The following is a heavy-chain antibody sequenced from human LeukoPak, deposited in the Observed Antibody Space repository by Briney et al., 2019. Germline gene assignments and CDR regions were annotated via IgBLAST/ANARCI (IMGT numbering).Heavy chain of an antibody. D-gene: IGHD6-19*01. V-gene: IGHV3-7*01. Sequence: GGSLRLSCAASGFSFSYYWMSWVRQAPGKGLEWVANTKEDGSGSSYVDSVKGRFTISRDNAKNSLYLQMNSLRAEDTAVYYCARDGSSGWSHYGMDVWGKGTTVTVSS. J-gene: IGHJ6*04. CDR2: TKEDGSGS. CDR1: GFSFSYYW. CDR3: ARDGSSGWSHYGMDV.